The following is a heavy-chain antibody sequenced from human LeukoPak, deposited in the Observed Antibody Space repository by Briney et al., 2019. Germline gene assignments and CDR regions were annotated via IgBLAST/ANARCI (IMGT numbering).Heavy chain of an antibody. CDR3: ARMHPSGLIAAAGHFDY. CDR1: GFTFSSYA. J-gene: IGHJ4*02. V-gene: IGHV3-30*04. D-gene: IGHD6-13*01. Sequence: GGSLRLSCAASGFTFSSYAMNWVRQAPGKGLEWVAVISYDGRQNYYADSVKGRFTISRDNSKNTLYLQMNSLRAEDTAVYYCARMHPSGLIAAAGHFDYWGQGTLVTVSS. CDR2: ISYDGRQN.